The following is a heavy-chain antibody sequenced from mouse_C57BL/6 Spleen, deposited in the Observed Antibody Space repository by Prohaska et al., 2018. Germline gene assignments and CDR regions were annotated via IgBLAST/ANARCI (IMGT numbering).Heavy chain of an antibody. Sequence: AMSWVRQTPEKRLEWVAYISSGGDYIYYADTVKGRFTISRDNARNTLYLQMSSLKSEDTAMYYCTREVGDYDLAYWGQGTLVTVSA. CDR2: ISSGGDYI. D-gene: IGHD2-4*01. CDR3: TREVGDYDLAY. J-gene: IGHJ3*01. V-gene: IGHV5-9-1*02. CDR1: A.